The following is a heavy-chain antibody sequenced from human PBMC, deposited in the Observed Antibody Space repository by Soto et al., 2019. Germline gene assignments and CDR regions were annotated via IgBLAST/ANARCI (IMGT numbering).Heavy chain of an antibody. CDR3: ARDGSTGTSNYHYAMDV. V-gene: IGHV3-48*03. CDR2: ISAGASTI. J-gene: IGHJ6*02. D-gene: IGHD4-17*01. CDR1: GFTLSSYH. Sequence: SLRLSCASSGFTLSSYHMDWVRLAPGKGLEWVSYISAGASTIYYADSVKGRFTISRDNAKNSLYLQMDSLRAEDTAVYYCARDGSTGTSNYHYAMDVWGQGTTVTVSS.